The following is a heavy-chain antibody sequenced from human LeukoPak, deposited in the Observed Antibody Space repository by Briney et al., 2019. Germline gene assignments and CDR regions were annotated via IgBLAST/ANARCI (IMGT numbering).Heavy chain of an antibody. Sequence: PGGSLRLSCAASGFTFSSYSMNWVRQAPGKGLEWVSYISSSSSTIYYADSVKGRFTISSDNAKNSLYLQMNSLRAEDTAVYYCARALRYFDWLSTSPEYNWFDPWGQGTLVTVSS. J-gene: IGHJ5*02. CDR2: ISSSSSTI. CDR3: ARALRYFDWLSTSPEYNWFDP. CDR1: GFTFSSYS. V-gene: IGHV3-48*01. D-gene: IGHD3-9*01.